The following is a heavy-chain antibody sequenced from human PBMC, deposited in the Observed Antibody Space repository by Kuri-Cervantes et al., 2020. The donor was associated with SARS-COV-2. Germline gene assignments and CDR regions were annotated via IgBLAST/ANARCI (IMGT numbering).Heavy chain of an antibody. CDR2: INPNSGGT. D-gene: IGHD1-26*01. CDR3: AREDFSPLGAPHELDY. CDR1: GYTFTGYY. Sequence: ASVKVSCKASGYTFTGYYMHWVRQAPGQGLEWMGWINPNSGGTNYAQKFQGRVTMTRDTSISTAYMELSRLRSDDTAVYYCAREDFSPLGAPHELDYWGQGTLVTVSS. V-gene: IGHV1-2*02. J-gene: IGHJ4*02.